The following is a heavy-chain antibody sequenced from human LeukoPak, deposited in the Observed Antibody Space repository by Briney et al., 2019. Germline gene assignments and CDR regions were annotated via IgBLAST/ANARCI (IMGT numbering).Heavy chain of an antibody. CDR1: GFTFSSYW. J-gene: IGHJ6*02. D-gene: IGHD6-19*01. V-gene: IGHV3-7*01. Sequence: GGSLRLSCAASGFTFSSYWMSWVRQAAGKGLEWVANIKQDGSEKYYVDSVKGRFTISRDNAKNSLYLQMNSLRAEDTAVYYCARDRPDGVAVAEDYYYYGMDVWGQGTTVTVSS. CDR2: IKQDGSEK. CDR3: ARDRPDGVAVAEDYYYYGMDV.